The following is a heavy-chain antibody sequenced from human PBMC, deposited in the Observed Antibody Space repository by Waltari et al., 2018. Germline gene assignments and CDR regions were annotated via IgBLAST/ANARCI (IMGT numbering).Heavy chain of an antibody. CDR2: INHSGST. J-gene: IGHJ4*02. D-gene: IGHD6-13*01. CDR1: GGSFSGYY. V-gene: IGHV4-34*01. CDR3: AREEDSSSCFDY. Sequence: QVQLQQWGAGLLKPSETLSLTCAVYGGSFSGYYWSWIRQPPGKGLEWIGEINHSGSTNYNPSLKGRVTISVDTSKNQFSLKLSSVTAADTAVYYCAREEDSSSCFDYWGQGTLVTVSS.